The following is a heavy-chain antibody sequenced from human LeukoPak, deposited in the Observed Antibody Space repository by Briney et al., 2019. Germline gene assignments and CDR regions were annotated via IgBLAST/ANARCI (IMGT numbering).Heavy chain of an antibody. Sequence: GASVKVSCKASGGTFISYAISWVRQAPGQGLEWMGWINPNSGGTNYAQKFQGSVTMTRDTSISTAYMELSRLRSDDSAVYYCARDRLGYGEFDYWGQGTLVTVSS. V-gene: IGHV1-2*02. CDR2: INPNSGGT. D-gene: IGHD4-17*01. CDR3: ARDRLGYGEFDY. CDR1: GGTFISYA. J-gene: IGHJ4*02.